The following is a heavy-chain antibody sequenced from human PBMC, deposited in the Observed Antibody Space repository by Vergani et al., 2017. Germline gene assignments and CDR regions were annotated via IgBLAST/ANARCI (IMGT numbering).Heavy chain of an antibody. CDR3: AKVLDYDFWSGCDY. D-gene: IGHD3-3*01. J-gene: IGHJ4*02. CDR2: ISYDGSHK. CDR1: GFTFSSYG. Sequence: QVQLVESGGGVVQPGRSLRLSCAASGFTFSSYGMHWVRQAPGKGLEWVAVISYDGSHKYYADSVKGRFTISRDNSKNTLYLQMNSLRAEDTAVYYCAKVLDYDFWSGCDYWGQGTLVTVSS. V-gene: IGHV3-30*18.